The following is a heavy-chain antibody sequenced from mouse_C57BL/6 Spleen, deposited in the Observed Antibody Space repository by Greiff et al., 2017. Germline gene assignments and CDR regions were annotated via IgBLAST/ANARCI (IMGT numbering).Heavy chain of an antibody. CDR2: FHPYNDAT. J-gene: IGHJ4*01. D-gene: IGHD3-3*01. CDR1: GYTFTTYP. Sequence: QVQLQQSGAELVKPGASVKMSCKASGYTFTTYPIEWMKQNHGKSLEWIGDFHPYNDATKYTEKFKGKATLTVDKSSSTVYLQLSRVTSDDSAVYYCAGGDGEDAMDYWGQGTSVTVSS. CDR3: AGGDGEDAMDY. V-gene: IGHV1-47*01.